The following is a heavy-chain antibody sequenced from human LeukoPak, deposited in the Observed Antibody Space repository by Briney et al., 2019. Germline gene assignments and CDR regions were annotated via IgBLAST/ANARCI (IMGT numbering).Heavy chain of an antibody. CDR3: ARGQRVGATTGYYYYGMDV. Sequence: SETLSLTCTVSGGFISSGGYYWSWIRQPPGKGLEWIGYIYYSGSTNYNPSLKSRVTISVDTSKNQFSLKLSSVTAADAAVYYCARGQRVGATTGYYYYGMDVWGQGTTVTVSS. CDR2: IYYSGST. CDR1: GGFISSGGYY. D-gene: IGHD1-26*01. J-gene: IGHJ6*02. V-gene: IGHV4-61*08.